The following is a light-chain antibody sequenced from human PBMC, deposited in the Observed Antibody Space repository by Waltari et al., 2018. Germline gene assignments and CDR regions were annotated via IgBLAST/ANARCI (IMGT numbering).Light chain of an antibody. CDR1: QGIRND. CDR3: LQDYGYPLS. CDR2: AAS. V-gene: IGKV1-6*01. J-gene: IGKJ4*01. Sequence: HMTQSPSSLSAYVGDRVTVTCRASQGIRNDLGWYQQKPGRAPKLLIYAASNLQSEVPSRFSGRGSGTDFTLTISSLQPEDFATYYCLQDYGYPLSFGGGTKVEIK.